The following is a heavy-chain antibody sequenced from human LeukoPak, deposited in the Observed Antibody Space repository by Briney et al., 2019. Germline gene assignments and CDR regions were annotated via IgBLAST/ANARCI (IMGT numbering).Heavy chain of an antibody. CDR1: GFTFSTYG. D-gene: IGHD6-19*01. CDR2: IQYDGTTK. Sequence: PGGSLRLSCAASGFTFSTYGMHWVRQAPGKGLEWVAFIQYDGTTKYYADSMKGRFTISRDNSKNTLYLQMNSLRAEDTAVYYCAKWQGPYSSGWYFDYWGQGTLVTVSS. CDR3: AKWQGPYSSGWYFDY. V-gene: IGHV3-30*02. J-gene: IGHJ4*02.